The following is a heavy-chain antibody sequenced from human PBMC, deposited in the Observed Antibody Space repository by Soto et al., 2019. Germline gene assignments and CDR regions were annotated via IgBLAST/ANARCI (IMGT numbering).Heavy chain of an antibody. V-gene: IGHV3-13*04. CDR2: FGRVGDT. CDR3: VRRFCTGGDCPGIGLDY. J-gene: IGHJ4*02. CDR1: GFTFSSHD. D-gene: IGHD2-8*02. Sequence: PGGSLRLSCAASGFTFSSHDMHWVRQATGKGLEWVSGFGRVGDTYYSDSVKGRFIVSRENARNSFSLQMNSLRAGDTAVYYCVRRFCTGGDCPGIGLDYWDQGTLVTVSS.